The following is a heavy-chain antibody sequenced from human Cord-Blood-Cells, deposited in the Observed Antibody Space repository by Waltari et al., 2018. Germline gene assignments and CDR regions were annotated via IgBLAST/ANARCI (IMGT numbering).Heavy chain of an antibody. CDR2: ISYDGSNK. J-gene: IGHJ6*02. CDR1: TFSSYG. CDR3: AKGPTYYYGSGSYSTRMDV. V-gene: IGHV3-30*18. Sequence: TFSSYGMHWVRQAPGKGLEWVAVISYDGSNKYYADSVKGRFTISRDNSKNTLYLQMNSLRAEDTAVYYCAKGPTYYYGSGSYSTRMDVWGQGTTVTVSS. D-gene: IGHD3-10*01.